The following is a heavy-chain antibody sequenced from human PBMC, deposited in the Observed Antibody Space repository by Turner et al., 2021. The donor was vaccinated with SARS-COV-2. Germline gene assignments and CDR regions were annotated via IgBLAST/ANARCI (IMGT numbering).Heavy chain of an antibody. Sequence: QVQLQQWGAGLLKPSETLSLTCAVYGGSFSGYYWTWIRQPPEKGLEWIREIHPIGTTYHNPSLKGRVTMSVDTSKNQFYLKVSSVTAADTAVYYCAKGDDSRKSGLLWGQGTLVTVSS. D-gene: IGHD2-15*01. V-gene: IGHV4-34*02. CDR1: GGSFSGYY. J-gene: IGHJ4*02. CDR2: IHPIGTT. CDR3: AKGDDSRKSGLL.